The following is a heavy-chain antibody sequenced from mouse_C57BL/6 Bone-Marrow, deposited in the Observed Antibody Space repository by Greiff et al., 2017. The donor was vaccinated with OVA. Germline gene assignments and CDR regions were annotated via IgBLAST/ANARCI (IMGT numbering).Heavy chain of an antibody. CDR2: LSSGGSYT. CDR1: GFTFSSYG. D-gene: IGHD4-1*01. Sequence: EVHLVESGGDLVKPGGSLKLSCAASGFTFSSYGMSWVRQTPDKRLEWVATLSSGGSYTYYPDSVKGRFTISRDNAKNTLYLQMSSLKSEDTAMYYCAREGLGQGYWGQGTLVTVSA. J-gene: IGHJ3*01. CDR3: AREGLGQGY. V-gene: IGHV5-6*01.